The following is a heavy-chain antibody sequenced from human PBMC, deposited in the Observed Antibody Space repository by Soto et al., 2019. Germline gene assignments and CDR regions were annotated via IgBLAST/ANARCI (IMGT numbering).Heavy chain of an antibody. CDR3: ARRWGEGRVDY. CDR1: GGSISSSNW. Sequence: QVQLQESGPGLVKPSGTLSLTCAVSGGSISSSNWWSWFCQPPGKGLQWIGEIYHSGSTNYFPSLKSRFTISVDKPRNQFSLKLSSVTAADTAVYYCARRWGEGRVDYWGQGTLVTVSS. D-gene: IGHD3-10*01. V-gene: IGHV4-4*02. J-gene: IGHJ4*02. CDR2: IYHSGST.